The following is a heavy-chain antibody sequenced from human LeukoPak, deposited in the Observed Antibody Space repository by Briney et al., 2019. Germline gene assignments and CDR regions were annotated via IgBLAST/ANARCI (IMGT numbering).Heavy chain of an antibody. D-gene: IGHD6-13*01. CDR3: ARGPALAAAGIDV. J-gene: IGHJ6*02. V-gene: IGHV4-34*01. CDR1: GGSFSGYY. CDR2: INHSGST. Sequence: SETLSLTCAVYGGSFSGYYWSWIRQPPGKGLEWIGEINHSGSTNYNPSLKSRVTKSVDTSKNQFSLKLSSVTAADTAVYYCARGPALAAAGIDVWGQGTTVTVSS.